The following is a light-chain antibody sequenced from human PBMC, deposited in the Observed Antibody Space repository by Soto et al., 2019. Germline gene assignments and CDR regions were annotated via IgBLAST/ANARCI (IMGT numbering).Light chain of an antibody. CDR2: DAS. Sequence: EIVLTQSPGTLSLSPGERATLYCRASQSVTSRLAWYQQKSGQSPRLLISDASSRATGIPDRFSGSGSETDFTLTIRRLEPEDFAVYYCQQYGSSRTFGQGTKVEIK. V-gene: IGKV3-20*01. CDR3: QQYGSSRT. CDR1: QSVTSR. J-gene: IGKJ1*01.